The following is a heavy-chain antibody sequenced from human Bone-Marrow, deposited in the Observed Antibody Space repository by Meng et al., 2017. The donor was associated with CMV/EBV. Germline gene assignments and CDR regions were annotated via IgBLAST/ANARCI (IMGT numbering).Heavy chain of an antibody. CDR2: INPNSGGT. CDR1: GYTFTGYC. CDR3: ARLHTTAMVTLRSSVFSGMDV. J-gene: IGHJ6*01. Sequence: ASVKVSCKASGYTFTGYCMHWVRQAPGQGLEWMGWINPNSGGTNYAQKFQGRDTMTRDTSISTAYMELSRLRSDDTAVYYCARLHTTAMVTLRSSVFSGMDVWGQGTTV. V-gene: IGHV1-2*02. D-gene: IGHD5-18*01.